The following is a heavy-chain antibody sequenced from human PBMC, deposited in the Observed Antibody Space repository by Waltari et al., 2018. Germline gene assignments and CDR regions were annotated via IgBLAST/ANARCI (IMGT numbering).Heavy chain of an antibody. Sequence: QVQLVQSGAEVKKPGASVKVSCKASGYTFTGYYMHWVRQAPGQGLEWMGWNNTNSGGTNYAQKFQGRVTMTRDTSISTAYMELSRLRSDDTAVYYCARVGIVVVPAALGTGYWGQGTLVTVSS. CDR1: GYTFTGYY. J-gene: IGHJ4*02. CDR2: NNTNSGGT. CDR3: ARVGIVVVPAALGTGY. V-gene: IGHV1-2*02. D-gene: IGHD2-2*01.